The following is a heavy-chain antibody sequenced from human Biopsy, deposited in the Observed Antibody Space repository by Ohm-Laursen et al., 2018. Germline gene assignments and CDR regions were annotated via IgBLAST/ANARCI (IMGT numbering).Heavy chain of an antibody. Sequence: TLSLTCSVSGGSIISYYWTWIRQPPGKGLEWIGHVYNGGITNYNPSLKSRVTISKDTSKNQFSLQVNSVTAADTVVYYCARTPRDSFWSGSYKRGLWFDPWGQGTLVIVSS. CDR3: ARTPRDSFWSGSYKRGLWFDP. CDR2: VYNGGIT. J-gene: IGHJ5*02. D-gene: IGHD3-3*01. CDR1: GGSIISYY. V-gene: IGHV4-59*01.